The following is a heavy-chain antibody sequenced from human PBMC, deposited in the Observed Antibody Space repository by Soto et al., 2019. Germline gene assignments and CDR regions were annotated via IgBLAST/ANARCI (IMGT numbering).Heavy chain of an antibody. D-gene: IGHD5-12*01. V-gene: IGHV3-23*01. CDR2: ITGSGGST. J-gene: IGHJ3*02. CDR1: GFTFSSYA. CDR3: AKDRATMYDGFDN. Sequence: GGSLRLSCAAAGFTFSSYAMTWVRQAPGKGLEWVSTITGSGGSTYYADSVKGRFTISRDNSKNTLYLQMNSLRAEDTAVYYCAKDRATMYDGFDNWGQGTMVTVSS.